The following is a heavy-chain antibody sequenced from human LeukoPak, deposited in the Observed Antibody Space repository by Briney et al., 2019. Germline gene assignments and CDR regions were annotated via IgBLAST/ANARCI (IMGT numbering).Heavy chain of an antibody. V-gene: IGHV3-21*01. D-gene: IGHD3-22*01. CDR2: ISSSSSYI. J-gene: IGHJ4*02. CDR1: GFTFSSNS. CDR3: ARDLENYYDSSGYYSPALGY. Sequence: GGSLRLSCAASGFTFSSNSMNWVRQAPGKGLEWVSSISSSSSYIYYADSVKGRFTISRDNAKNSLYLQMNSLRAEDTAVYYCARDLENYYDSSGYYSPALGYWGQGTLVTVSS.